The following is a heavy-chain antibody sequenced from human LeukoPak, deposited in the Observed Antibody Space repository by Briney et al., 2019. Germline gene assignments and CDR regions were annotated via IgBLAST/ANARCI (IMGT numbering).Heavy chain of an antibody. Sequence: SETLSLTCAVYGGSFSGYYWSWIRQPPEKGLEWIGEINHSGSTNYNPSLKSRVTISVDTSKNQFSLRLTSVTAADTAIYYCASRYNWNHFDYWGHGTLVTVSS. J-gene: IGHJ4*01. V-gene: IGHV4-34*01. D-gene: IGHD1-20*01. CDR2: INHSGST. CDR3: ASRYNWNHFDY. CDR1: GGSFSGYY.